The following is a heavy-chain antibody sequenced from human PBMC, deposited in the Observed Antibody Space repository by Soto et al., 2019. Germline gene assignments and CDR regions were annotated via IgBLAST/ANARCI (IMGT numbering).Heavy chain of an antibody. CDR2: FYWDDDK. V-gene: IGHV2-5*02. Sequence: QITLKESGPTLVKPTQTLTLTCAFSGFSLSSNGVGVGWIRQTPGKALEWLAVFYWDDDKRYRPSLRSRLTITRGTPNNQVVLEMTNMDAVDTGTYYCAMDATVQKYYYGKEVWGQGTTVTVSS. CDR3: AMDATVQKYYYGKEV. D-gene: IGHD2-2*03. J-gene: IGHJ6*02. CDR1: GFSLSSNGVG.